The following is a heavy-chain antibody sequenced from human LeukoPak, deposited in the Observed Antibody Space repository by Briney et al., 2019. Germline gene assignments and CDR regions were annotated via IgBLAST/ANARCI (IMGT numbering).Heavy chain of an antibody. CDR3: ARGGYDSYFEF. J-gene: IGHJ4*02. CDR1: GGPVSSSNW. V-gene: IGHV4-4*02. Sequence: SETLSLTCAVSGGPVSSSNWWSWVRPPPGKGLEWIGEIYHSGSINYNPSLKSRVTLSVDKSKNQFSLKLSSVTAADTATYYCARGGYDSYFEFWGQGTLVTISS. CDR2: IYHSGSI. D-gene: IGHD5-12*01.